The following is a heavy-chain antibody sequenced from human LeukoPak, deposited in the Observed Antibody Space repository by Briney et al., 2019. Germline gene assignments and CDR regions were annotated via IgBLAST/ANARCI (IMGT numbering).Heavy chain of an antibody. CDR3: ARDLEAYGMDV. CDR1: GFTFSSYS. V-gene: IGHV3-21*01. Sequence: GGSLRLSCAASGFTFSSYSMNWVRRAPGKGLEWVSSISSSSSYVYYADSVKGRFTISRDNAKNSLYLQMNSLRAEDTAVYYCARDLEAYGMDVWGQGTTVTVSS. J-gene: IGHJ6*02. CDR2: ISSSSSYV.